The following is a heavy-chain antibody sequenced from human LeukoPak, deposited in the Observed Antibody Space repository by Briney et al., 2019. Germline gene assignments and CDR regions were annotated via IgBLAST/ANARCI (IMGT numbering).Heavy chain of an antibody. CDR1: GFTFSSYA. Sequence: GRSLRLSCAASGFTFSSYAMPWVRQAPGKGLEWVAVISYDGSNKYYADSVKGRFTISRDNSKNTLYLQMNSLRAEDTAVYYCARAYSDLIYVYWGQGTLVTVSS. CDR3: ARAYSDLIYVY. CDR2: ISYDGSNK. J-gene: IGHJ4*02. V-gene: IGHV3-30-3*01. D-gene: IGHD3-16*01.